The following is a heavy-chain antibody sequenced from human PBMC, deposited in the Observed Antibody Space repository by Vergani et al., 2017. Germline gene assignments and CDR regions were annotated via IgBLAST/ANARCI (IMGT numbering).Heavy chain of an antibody. D-gene: IGHD3-10*01. V-gene: IGHV1-69*06. CDR2: IIPIFGTA. CDR1: GGTFSSYA. J-gene: IGHJ4*02. Sequence: QVQLVQSGAEVKKPGSSVKVSCKASGGTFSSYAISWVRQAPGQGLEWVGGIIPIFGTANYAQKFQGRVTITSDKSTSTAYMELGSLRSEDTAVYYCARFVVRGARYFDYWGQGTLVTVSS. CDR3: ARFVVRGARYFDY.